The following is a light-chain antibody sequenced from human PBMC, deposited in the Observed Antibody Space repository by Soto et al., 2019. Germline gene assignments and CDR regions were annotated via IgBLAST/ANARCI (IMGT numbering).Light chain of an antibody. V-gene: IGKV1-16*01. Sequence: IQMTQSPSSLSASVGDRVTITCRASQDIRKDLAWYQQKPGKAPQILIYGASTLQTGVASRFSGSGSGTDFNLTINSLQPEDFATYCQQYESYSPWTFGQGTKVDIK. CDR3: QQYESYSPWT. CDR2: GAS. CDR1: QDIRKD. J-gene: IGKJ1*01.